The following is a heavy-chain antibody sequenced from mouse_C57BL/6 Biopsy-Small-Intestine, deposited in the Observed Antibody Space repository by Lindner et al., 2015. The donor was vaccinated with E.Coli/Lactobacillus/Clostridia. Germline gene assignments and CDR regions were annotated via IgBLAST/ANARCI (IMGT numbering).Heavy chain of an antibody. CDR1: GYTFTSYG. J-gene: IGHJ2*01. CDR2: IYPRSGNT. V-gene: IGHV1-81*01. D-gene: IGHD1-3*01. CDR3: ARKGGLTSGYFDY. Sequence: VQLQESGAELARPGASVKLSCKASGYTFTSYGISWVKQRTGQGLEWIGEIYPRSGNTYYNEKLKGKATLTADKSSSTAYMELRSLTSEDSAVYFCARKGGLTSGYFDYWGQGTTLTVSS.